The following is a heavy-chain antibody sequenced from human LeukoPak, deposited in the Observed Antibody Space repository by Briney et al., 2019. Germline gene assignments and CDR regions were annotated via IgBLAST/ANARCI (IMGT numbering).Heavy chain of an antibody. CDR1: GFTFSSYA. V-gene: IGHV3-30*04. D-gene: IGHD4/OR15-4a*01. CDR2: ISYDGSNK. Sequence: PGRSLRLSCAATGFTFSSYAMHWVRQAPAQRLARVTVISYDGSNKYYAHSVKGQFTTSRDNSKNTLYLQMNSLRAEDTAVYYCARVWGGAITHHNNWFDPWGQGTLVTVSS. J-gene: IGHJ5*02. CDR3: ARVWGGAITHHNNWFDP.